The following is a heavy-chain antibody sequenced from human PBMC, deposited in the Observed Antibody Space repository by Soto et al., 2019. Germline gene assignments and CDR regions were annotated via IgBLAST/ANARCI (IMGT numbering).Heavy chain of an antibody. V-gene: IGHV4-39*01. CDR1: GESISSSSYY. CDR3: ASQRKPVVTQASFEH. CDR2: IYYSGRT. Sequence: SETLSLTCIVSGESISSSSYYWGWIRQPPGKGLEWIGSIYYSGRTYYNPSFKSRVTISIDTSKNQFSLKLSSVTATDTAVYYRASQRKPVVTQASFEHWGQGALVTVSS. D-gene: IGHD2-21*02. J-gene: IGHJ4*02.